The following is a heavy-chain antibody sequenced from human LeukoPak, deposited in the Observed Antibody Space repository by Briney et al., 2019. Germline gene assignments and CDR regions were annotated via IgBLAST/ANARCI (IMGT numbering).Heavy chain of an antibody. CDR2: IYSSGHT. J-gene: IGHJ4*02. CDR1: GDSFSAYY. V-gene: IGHV4-4*07. CDR3: ARGVVAAAGRTFDF. Sequence: PSETLSLTCTVSGDSFSAYYWSWFRQSAAKGLEWIGRIYSSGHTKYNPSLKSRVTMSVDTSKNQFSLKLSSVTAADTAVYYCARGVVAAAGRTFDFWGQGTLVTVSS. D-gene: IGHD6-13*01.